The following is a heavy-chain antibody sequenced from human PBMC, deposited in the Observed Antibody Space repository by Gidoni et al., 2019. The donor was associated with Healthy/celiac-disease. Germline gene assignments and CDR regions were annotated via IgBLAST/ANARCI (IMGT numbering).Heavy chain of an antibody. J-gene: IGHJ6*02. CDR1: GFTFSSYA. CDR2: IGGRGGST. Sequence: EVQLFESGGGLVQPGGSLRLSCAASGFTFSSYAMSWGRQAPGKGLGGVSDIGGRGGSTYYADSVKGRFTISRDNTKNTLYLQMNSLRDEDTVVYYCADLRGAYGMDVWGQGTTVTVSS. CDR3: ADLRGAYGMDV. V-gene: IGHV3-23*01. D-gene: IGHD3-10*01.